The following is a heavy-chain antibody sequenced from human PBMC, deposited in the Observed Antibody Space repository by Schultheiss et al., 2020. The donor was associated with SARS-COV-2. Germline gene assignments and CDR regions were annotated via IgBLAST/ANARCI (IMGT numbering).Heavy chain of an antibody. CDR3: AKVDYSDYGLVDY. CDR1: GFTLSSYW. Sequence: GESLKISCEASGFTLSSYWMHWVRQAPGKGLVWVARVGGDGTSTAYADAVKGRFTISRDNAKNTLFLQMNSLRAEDTAVYYCAKVDYSDYGLVDYWGQGTLVTVSS. J-gene: IGHJ4*02. D-gene: IGHD4-11*01. CDR2: VGGDGTST. V-gene: IGHV3-74*01.